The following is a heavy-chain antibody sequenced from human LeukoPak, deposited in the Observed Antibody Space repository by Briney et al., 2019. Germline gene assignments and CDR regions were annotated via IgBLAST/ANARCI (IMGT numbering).Heavy chain of an antibody. Sequence: SETLSLTCTVSGYSMSSGYYWSWIRQPPGKGLEWIGYIYYSGSTNYNPSLKSRVTISVDTSKNQFSLKLNSVTAADTAVYYCARGYYDSSGYYQSPIFDYWGQGTLVTVPS. J-gene: IGHJ4*02. CDR2: IYYSGST. CDR1: GYSMSSGYY. V-gene: IGHV4-59*12. CDR3: ARGYYDSSGYYQSPIFDY. D-gene: IGHD3-22*01.